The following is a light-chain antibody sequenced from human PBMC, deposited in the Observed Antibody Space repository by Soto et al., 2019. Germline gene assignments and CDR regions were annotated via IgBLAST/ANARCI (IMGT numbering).Light chain of an antibody. CDR2: EGN. CDR3: RSYTSSSTRV. J-gene: IGLJ1*01. CDR1: SRDVGGSNY. V-gene: IGLV2-14*01. Sequence: QSALTQPASVSGSPGQSITISCTGTSRDVGGSNYVSWYQQHPGKSPKLMIYEGNHRPSGISTRFSGSKSGNTASLTISGLQAEDEADYYCRSYTSSSTRVFGTGTKLTVL.